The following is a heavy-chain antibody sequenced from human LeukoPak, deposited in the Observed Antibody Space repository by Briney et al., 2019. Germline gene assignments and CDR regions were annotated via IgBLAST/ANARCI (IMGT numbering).Heavy chain of an antibody. V-gene: IGHV4-30-4*01. CDR2: IYYSGST. D-gene: IGHD2-2*01. Sequence: SQTLSLTCTVPGGSISRGDYYWRWIRHPPGKRLEWIGYIYYSGSTYYNPSLKGRVTISVDTSKNQFSLKLSSVTAADTEVYSCARDKYQLLSYYYGMDVWGKGTTVTVSS. J-gene: IGHJ6*04. CDR3: ARDKYQLLSYYYGMDV. CDR1: GGSISRGDYY.